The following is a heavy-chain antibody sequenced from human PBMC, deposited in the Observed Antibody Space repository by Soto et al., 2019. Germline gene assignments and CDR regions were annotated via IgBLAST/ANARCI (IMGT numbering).Heavy chain of an antibody. CDR1: GDSVSSNSAA. Sequence: KQSQTLSLTCAISGDSVSSNSAAWNWIRQSPSRGLEWLGRTYYRSKWYNDYAVSVKSRITINPDTSKNQFSLQLNSVTPEDTAVYYCARDLSHDCSSTSCYTKPKTIQNNWFDPWGQGTLVTVSS. CDR3: ARDLSHDCSSTSCYTKPKTIQNNWFDP. D-gene: IGHD2-2*01. V-gene: IGHV6-1*01. CDR2: TYYRSKWYN. J-gene: IGHJ5*02.